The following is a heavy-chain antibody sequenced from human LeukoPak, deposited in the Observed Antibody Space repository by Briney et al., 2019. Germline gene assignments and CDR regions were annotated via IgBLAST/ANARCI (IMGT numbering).Heavy chain of an antibody. CDR3: ATHSSGYYYVNPLWQH. V-gene: IGHV1-69*01. CDR2: IIPIFGTA. D-gene: IGHD3-22*01. CDR1: GGTFSSYA. Sequence: SVKVSCKASGGTFSSYAISWVRQAPGQGLEWMGGIIPIFGTANYAQKFQGRVTITADESTSTAYMELSSLRSEDTAVYYCATHSSGYYYVNPLWQHWGQGTLVTVSS. J-gene: IGHJ1*01.